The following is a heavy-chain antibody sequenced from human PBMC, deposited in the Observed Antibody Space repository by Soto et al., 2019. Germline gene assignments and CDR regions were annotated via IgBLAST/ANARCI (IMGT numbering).Heavy chain of an antibody. CDR1: GFSLTTTSMG. Sequence: QITLKESGPQLVRPAQTLTLTCAFSGFSLTTTSMGVAWIRQPPGKPLEWLALIYWDDDQRYSPSLKDRLTNSKDTSRRRVVLTISNMNPEDTGIYFCAHAGDYDLLSFDHWGPGTLVTVSS. CDR2: IYWDDDQ. J-gene: IGHJ4*02. V-gene: IGHV2-5*02. CDR3: AHAGDYDLLSFDH. D-gene: IGHD4-17*01.